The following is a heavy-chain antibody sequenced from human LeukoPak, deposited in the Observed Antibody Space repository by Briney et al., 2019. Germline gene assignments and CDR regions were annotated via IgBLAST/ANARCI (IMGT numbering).Heavy chain of an antibody. J-gene: IGHJ4*02. CDR2: INPNSGGT. Sequence: GASVKVSCKASGYTFTGYYMHWVRQAPGQGLEWMGWINPNSGGTNYAQKFQGRVTMTRDTSISTAYMELSRLRSDDTAVYYCARGRDCSSTSCYIRPPDYWGQGTLVTVSS. D-gene: IGHD2-2*02. CDR1: GYTFTGYY. V-gene: IGHV1-2*02. CDR3: ARGRDCSSTSCYIRPPDY.